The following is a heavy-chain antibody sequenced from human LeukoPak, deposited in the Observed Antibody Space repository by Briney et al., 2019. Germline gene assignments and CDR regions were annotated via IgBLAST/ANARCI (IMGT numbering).Heavy chain of an antibody. CDR1: GFTFSSYS. J-gene: IGHJ5*02. D-gene: IGHD3-22*01. V-gene: IGHV3-48*04. CDR3: ARYTPVRLLVPYNWFDP. CDR2: ISSSSSTI. Sequence: GGSLRLSCAASGFTFSSYSMNWVRQAPGKGLEWVSSISSSSSTIYYADSVKGRFTISRDNAENSLFLQMNSLRAEDTAVYYCARYTPVRLLVPYNWFDPWGQGTLVTVSS.